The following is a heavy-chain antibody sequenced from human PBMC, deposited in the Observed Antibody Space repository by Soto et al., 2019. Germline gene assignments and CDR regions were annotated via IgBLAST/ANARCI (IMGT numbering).Heavy chain of an antibody. Sequence: ASVKVSCKASGYTFTSYGTSWVRQAPGQGLEWMGWISAYNGNTNYAQKLQGRVTMTTDTSTSTAYMELRSLRSDDTAVYYCAREYDFWSGYSPRGYYYYGMDVWGQGTTVTVSS. D-gene: IGHD3-3*01. CDR3: AREYDFWSGYSPRGYYYYGMDV. V-gene: IGHV1-18*01. CDR2: ISAYNGNT. CDR1: GYTFTSYG. J-gene: IGHJ6*02.